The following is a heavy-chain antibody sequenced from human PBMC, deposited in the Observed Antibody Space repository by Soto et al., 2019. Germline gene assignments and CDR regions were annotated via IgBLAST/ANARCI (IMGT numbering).Heavy chain of an antibody. Sequence: QVQLVQSGAEVKKPGSSVKVSCKASGGTFSSYTISWVRQAPGQGLEWMGRIIPILGIANYAQKFQGRVTITADKSTSTADMELSSLRSEDTAVYYCARDYIPQGYYDSSGYYYWGQGTLVTVSS. CDR3: ARDYIPQGYYDSSGYYY. CDR2: IIPILGIA. V-gene: IGHV1-69*08. D-gene: IGHD3-22*01. J-gene: IGHJ4*02. CDR1: GGTFSSYT.